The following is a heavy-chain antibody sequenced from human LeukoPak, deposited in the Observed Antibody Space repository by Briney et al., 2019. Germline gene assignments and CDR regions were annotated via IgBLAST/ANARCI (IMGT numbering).Heavy chain of an antibody. D-gene: IGHD3-22*01. CDR3: ASLSYDRSGYVLF. V-gene: IGHV3-21*01. CDR1: GFTFSSYS. CDR2: ISSSSSYI. Sequence: PGGSLRLSCAASGFTFSSYSMNWVRQAPGNGLEWVSSISSSSSYIYYADSVKGRFTISRDNAKNSLYLQMNSLRAEDTAVHYCASLSYDRSGYVLFWGQGTLVTVPS. J-gene: IGHJ4*02.